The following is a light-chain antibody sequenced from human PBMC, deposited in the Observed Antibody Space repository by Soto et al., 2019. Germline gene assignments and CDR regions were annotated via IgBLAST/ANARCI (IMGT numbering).Light chain of an antibody. CDR2: GVS. J-gene: IGKJ4*01. V-gene: IGKV3D-15*01. CDR3: QQYSVWPLT. Sequence: EIVLTQSPATLSVSPGXRAALSCRASQSVSNNLAWYQQKPGQPPRLLIFGVSTRATGIPARFSGSGSEAEFALTISTLQSEDFAVYYCQQYSVWPLTFCGGTKVDIK. CDR1: QSVSNN.